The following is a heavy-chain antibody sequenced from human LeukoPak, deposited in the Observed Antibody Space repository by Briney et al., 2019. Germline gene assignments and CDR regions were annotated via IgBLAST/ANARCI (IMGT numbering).Heavy chain of an antibody. V-gene: IGHV5-51*01. CDR1: GYSFTSYW. D-gene: IGHD3-9*01. CDR2: IYPGDSDT. J-gene: IGHJ4*02. Sequence: GESLKISCKGSGYSFTSYWICWVRQMPGKGLEWMGIIYPGDSDTRYSPSFQGQVTISADKSISTAYLQWSSLKASDTAMYYCARPRPRNYDILTGSPGYFDYWGQGTLVTVSS. CDR3: ARPRPRNYDILTGSPGYFDY.